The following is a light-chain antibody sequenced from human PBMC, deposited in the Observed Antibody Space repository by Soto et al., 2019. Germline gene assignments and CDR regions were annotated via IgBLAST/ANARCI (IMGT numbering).Light chain of an antibody. J-gene: IGKJ4*01. CDR1: QSVSSSF. Sequence: EIVLTQSPGTLSVSPGERATLSCRASQSVSSSFVAWFQQKPGQAPRLLIFGTSSRATGIPDRFSGSGSETDFTLTINGLEPEDFAVYYCQQYNNWPPLTFGGGTKVEIK. V-gene: IGKV3-20*01. CDR2: GTS. CDR3: QQYNNWPPLT.